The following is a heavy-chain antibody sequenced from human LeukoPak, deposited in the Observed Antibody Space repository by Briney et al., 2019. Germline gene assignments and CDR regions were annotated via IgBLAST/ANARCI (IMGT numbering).Heavy chain of an antibody. V-gene: IGHV1-69*01. CDR3: ARGTGETGAKFDY. J-gene: IGHJ4*02. CDR1: GGTFSSYA. D-gene: IGHD7-27*01. CDR2: IIPIFGTA. Sequence: SVKVSCKASGGTFSSYAISWVRQAPGQGLEWMGGIIPIFGTANYAQKFQGRVTITADESTSTAYMELSSLRSEDTAVYYCARGTGETGAKFDYWGQGTLSPSPQ.